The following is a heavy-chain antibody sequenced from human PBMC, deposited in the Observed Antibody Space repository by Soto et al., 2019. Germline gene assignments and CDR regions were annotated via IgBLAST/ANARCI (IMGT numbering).Heavy chain of an antibody. D-gene: IGHD6-19*01. Sequence: EVQLLESGGGLVQPGGSLRLSCAASGFTFSNYPMRWVRQAPGKGLEWVSAITGSGDSTYYADSVKGRFTISRDNSKNILYLQMNSLRAEYTAVYYCGNRIAVAGTVEYWGQGTLVTVSS. CDR2: ITGSGDST. CDR3: GNRIAVAGTVEY. CDR1: GFTFSNYP. J-gene: IGHJ4*02. V-gene: IGHV3-23*01.